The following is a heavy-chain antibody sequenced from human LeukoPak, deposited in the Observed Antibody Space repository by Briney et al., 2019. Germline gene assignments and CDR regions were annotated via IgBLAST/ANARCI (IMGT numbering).Heavy chain of an antibody. Sequence: GGSLRLSCAAAGFTFSSHEMNWVRQAPGKGLEWVSYISNSGTTIEYADSVKGRFTISRDSAKNSLYLQMNSLRAEDTALYHCARVVGARRYYYYYYMDVWGKGTTVTISS. D-gene: IGHD1-26*01. V-gene: IGHV3-48*03. CDR1: GFTFSSHE. CDR3: ARVVGARRYYYYYYMDV. CDR2: ISNSGTTI. J-gene: IGHJ6*03.